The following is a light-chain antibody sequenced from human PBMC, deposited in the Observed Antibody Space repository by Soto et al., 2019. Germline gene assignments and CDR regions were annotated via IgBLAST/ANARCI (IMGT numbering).Light chain of an antibody. J-gene: IGLJ2*01. CDR1: SSDVGSYNL. Sequence: QSALPQPASVSGSPGQSITISCTGTSSDVGSYNLVSWYQQHPGKAPKLMIYEGSKRPSGVSNRFSGSKSGNTASLTISGRQAEDEADYYCCSYAGSSTHVVFGGGTKLTVL. V-gene: IGLV2-23*01. CDR2: EGS. CDR3: CSYAGSSTHVV.